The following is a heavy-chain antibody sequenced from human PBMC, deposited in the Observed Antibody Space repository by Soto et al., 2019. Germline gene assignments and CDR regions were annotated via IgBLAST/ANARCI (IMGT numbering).Heavy chain of an antibody. CDR3: ARGTTRRDFVPGARRFDP. CDR2: INHSGST. D-gene: IGHD3-9*01. Sequence: QVQLQQWGAGLLKPSETLSLTCAVYGGSFSGYYWSWIRQPPGKGLEWIGEINHSGSTNYNPSLKSRVTISVDTSKNQFSLKLSSVTAADTAVYYCARGTTRRDFVPGARRFDPWGQGTLVTVSS. J-gene: IGHJ5*02. V-gene: IGHV4-34*01. CDR1: GGSFSGYY.